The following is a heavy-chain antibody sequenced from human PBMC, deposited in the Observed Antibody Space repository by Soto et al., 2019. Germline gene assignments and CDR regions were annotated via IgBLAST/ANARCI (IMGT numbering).Heavy chain of an antibody. CDR2: IKKRRDGGTT. CDR1: GFSFSDTW. D-gene: IGHD3-16*01. Sequence: PGGSLRLSCAASGFSFSDTWMNWVRQAPGRGLEWVGRIKKRRDGGTTDYAAIVRGRFTISRDDSTNTLYLHMSSLKTGDTAIYYCTTIVPWGWNSGGQGTLVTVSS. CDR3: TTIVPWGWNS. V-gene: IGHV3-15*07. J-gene: IGHJ5*01.